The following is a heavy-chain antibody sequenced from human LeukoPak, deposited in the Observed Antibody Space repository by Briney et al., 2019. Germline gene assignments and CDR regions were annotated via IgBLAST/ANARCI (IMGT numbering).Heavy chain of an antibody. Sequence: GGSLRLSCAASGFTFSSYSMNWVRQAPGKGLEWVANIKQDGNEKYYADSVKGRYTISRDNSKNTVYLQMNSLRAEDTAVYYCARSVHIGYHDYWGQGTLVTVSS. CDR1: GFTFSSYS. CDR3: ARSVHIGYHDY. D-gene: IGHD2-21*01. J-gene: IGHJ4*02. CDR2: IKQDGNEK. V-gene: IGHV3-7*01.